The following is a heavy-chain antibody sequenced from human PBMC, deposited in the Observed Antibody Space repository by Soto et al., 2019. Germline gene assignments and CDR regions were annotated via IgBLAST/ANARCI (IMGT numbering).Heavy chain of an antibody. J-gene: IGHJ4*02. D-gene: IGHD6-13*01. CDR3: AAGEASSRNLAPYYLDF. CDR1: GGSISSYY. Sequence: SETLSLTCTVSGGSISSYYWTWIRQPPGKGLEWIGYIHYSGTTSFFPSYNPSLRSRVTISEDTSKNQFSLKLLSVITADTAVYFCAAGEASSRNLAPYYLDFWGQGTLVTVSS. CDR2: IHYSGTT. V-gene: IGHV4-59*01.